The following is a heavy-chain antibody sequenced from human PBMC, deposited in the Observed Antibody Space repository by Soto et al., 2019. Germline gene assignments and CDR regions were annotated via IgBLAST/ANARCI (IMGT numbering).Heavy chain of an antibody. D-gene: IGHD6-6*01. V-gene: IGHV3-21*01. CDR2: ISSSSFSI. CDR1: GFTFSSYS. Sequence: EVQLVESGGGLVKPGGSLRLSCAASGFTFSSYSMNWVRQAPGKGLEWVSSISSSSFSINYADSVKDRFSISRDNAQNSLHLQMNNLRAEDTAVYYCARNESSNIYGMDVWGQGTTVTVSS. CDR3: ARNESSNIYGMDV. J-gene: IGHJ6*02.